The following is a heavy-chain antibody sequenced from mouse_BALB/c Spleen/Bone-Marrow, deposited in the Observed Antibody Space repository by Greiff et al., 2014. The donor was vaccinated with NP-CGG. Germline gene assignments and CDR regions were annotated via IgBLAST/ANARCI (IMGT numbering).Heavy chain of an antibody. CDR2: IDPANGNT. J-gene: IGHJ3*01. D-gene: IGHD1-1*01. V-gene: IGHV14-3*02. Sequence: VQLKQSGAELEKPGASVKLSCTASGFNIKDTYMHWVKQRPEQGLEWIGRIDPANGNTKYDPKFQGKATITADTSSNTAYLQLSSLTSEDTAVYYCASYYYGSSSFAYWGQGTLVTVSA. CDR1: GFNIKDTY. CDR3: ASYYYGSSSFAY.